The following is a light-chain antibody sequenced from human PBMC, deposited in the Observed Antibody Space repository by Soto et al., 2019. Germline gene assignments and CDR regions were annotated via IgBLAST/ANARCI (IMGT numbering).Light chain of an antibody. J-gene: IGLJ3*02. V-gene: IGLV2-14*01. CDR2: EVS. CDR1: SSDIGTYNY. CDR3: NSYTTSNTLV. Sequence: QSALTQPASVSGSPGQSVTISCTGTSSDIGTYNYVSWYQQHPGKVPKLMIYEVSHRPSGVSDRFSGSKAGNTASLTISGLQAEDEADYYCNSYTTSNTLVFGGGTKVTVL.